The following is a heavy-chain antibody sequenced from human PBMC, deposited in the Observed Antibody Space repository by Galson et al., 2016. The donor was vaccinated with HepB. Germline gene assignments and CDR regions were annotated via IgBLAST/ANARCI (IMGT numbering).Heavy chain of an antibody. J-gene: IGHJ6*04. CDR2: ISRSGDST. Sequence: SLRLSCAASGFTFSNYGMTWVRQAPGKGLEVVSSISRSGDSTDYAASVKGRFTISRDNSKNTLSLQMSSLTADDTAIYYCVQGSTAPAVWGKGTTVTVSS. CDR3: VQGSTAPAV. CDR1: GFTFSNYG. V-gene: IGHV3-23*01. D-gene: IGHD1-26*01.